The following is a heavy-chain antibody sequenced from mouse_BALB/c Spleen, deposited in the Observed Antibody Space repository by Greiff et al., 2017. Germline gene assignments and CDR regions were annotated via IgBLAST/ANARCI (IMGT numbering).Heavy chain of an antibody. CDR2: ISSGGSYT. J-gene: IGHJ4*01. D-gene: IGHD2-3*01. V-gene: IGHV5-6*01. Sequence: EVKLVESGGDLVKPGGSLKLSCAASGFTFSSYGMSWVRQTPDKRLEWVATISSGGSYTYYPDSVKGRFTISRDNAKNTLYLQMSSLKSEDTAMYYCARQFDGMDDWGQGTSVTVSS. CDR3: ARQFDGMDD. CDR1: GFTFSSYG.